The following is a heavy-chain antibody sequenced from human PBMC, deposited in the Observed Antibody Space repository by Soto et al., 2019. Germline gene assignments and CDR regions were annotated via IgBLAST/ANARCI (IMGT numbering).Heavy chain of an antibody. CDR1: GGSISSGGYS. V-gene: IGHV4-30-2*01. CDR2: IYHSGST. CDR3: ARESFGGVNGFDP. Sequence: QLQLQESGSGLVKPSQTLSLTCAVSGGSISSGGYSWSWIRQPPGKGLEWIGYIYHSGSTYYNPSLMSRVTISVDRSKNQFSLKLSSVTAADTAVYYCARESFGGVNGFDPWGQGTLVTVSS. D-gene: IGHD3-16*01. J-gene: IGHJ5*02.